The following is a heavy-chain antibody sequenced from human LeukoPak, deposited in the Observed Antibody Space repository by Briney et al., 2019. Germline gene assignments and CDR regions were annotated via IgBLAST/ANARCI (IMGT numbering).Heavy chain of an antibody. J-gene: IGHJ4*02. CDR3: ATYRQVLLPFES. CDR1: GFTFSSYA. V-gene: IGHV3-23*01. D-gene: IGHD2-8*02. Sequence: GGSLRLSCAASGFTFSSYAMSWVRQAPGKGLEWVSAISGSGGSTYYADSVRGRFTISRDNSKSTLSLQMNSLRVEDTAIYYCATYRQVLLPFESWGQGTLVTVSS. CDR2: ISGSGGST.